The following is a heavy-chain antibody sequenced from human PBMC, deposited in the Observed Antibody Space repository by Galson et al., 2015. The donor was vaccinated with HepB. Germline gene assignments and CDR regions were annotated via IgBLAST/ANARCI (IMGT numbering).Heavy chain of an antibody. J-gene: IGHJ4*02. V-gene: IGHV3-33*08. CDR1: GFIFSDHG. D-gene: IGHD6-13*01. CDR2: VESGGMTE. Sequence: SLRLSCAASGFIFSDHGMHWVRQAPGKGLEWVALVESGGMTERYAGSVKGRFAISRDNSKNTVYLQMNRLRVEDTAIYYCARDRYRSWAFDHWGQGTLVTVS. CDR3: ARDRYRSWAFDH.